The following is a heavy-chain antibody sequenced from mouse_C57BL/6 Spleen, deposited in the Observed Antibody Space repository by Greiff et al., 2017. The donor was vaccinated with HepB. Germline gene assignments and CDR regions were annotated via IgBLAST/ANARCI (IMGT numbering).Heavy chain of an antibody. D-gene: IGHD1-1*01. CDR2: IDPEDGDT. CDR3: TTSYYYGSSYYAMDY. Sequence: DVQLQESGAELVRPGASVKLSCTASGFNIKDYYMHWVKQRPEQGLEWIGRIDPEDGDTEYAPKFQGKATMTAYTSSNTAYLQLSSLTSEDTAVYYCTTSYYYGSSYYAMDYWGQGTSVTVSS. V-gene: IGHV14-1*01. J-gene: IGHJ4*01. CDR1: GFNIKDYY.